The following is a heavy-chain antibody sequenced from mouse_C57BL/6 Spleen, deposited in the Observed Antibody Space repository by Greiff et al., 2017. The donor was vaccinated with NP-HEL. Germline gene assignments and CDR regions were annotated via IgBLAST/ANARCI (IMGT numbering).Heavy chain of an antibody. CDR1: GYSITSGYY. V-gene: IGHV3-6*01. J-gene: IGHJ2*01. D-gene: IGHD2-4*01. CDR2: ISYDGSN. CDR3: ARDRGYYDYDDYFDY. Sequence: EVHLVESGPGLVKPSQSLSLTCSVTGYSITSGYYWNWIRQFPGNKLEWMGYISYDGSNNYNPSPKNRISITRDTSKNQFFLKLNSVTTEDTATYYCARDRGYYDYDDYFDYWGQGTTLTVSS.